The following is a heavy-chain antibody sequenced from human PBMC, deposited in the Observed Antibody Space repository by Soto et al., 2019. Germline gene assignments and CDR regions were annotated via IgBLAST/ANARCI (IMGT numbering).Heavy chain of an antibody. CDR3: TRHARHFCGGDCYLLPYFDL. CDR1: GFTFSGSA. CDR2: IRSKANSYAT. V-gene: IGHV3-73*02. J-gene: IGHJ2*01. D-gene: IGHD2-21*02. Sequence: EVQLVESGGGLVQPGGSLKLSCAASGFTFSGSAMHWVRQASGKGLEWVGRIRSKANSYATAYAASVKGRFTISRDDSKNKTYLQVNSLKIEDTAVYYCTRHARHFCGGDCYLLPYFDLWGRGTLVTVSS.